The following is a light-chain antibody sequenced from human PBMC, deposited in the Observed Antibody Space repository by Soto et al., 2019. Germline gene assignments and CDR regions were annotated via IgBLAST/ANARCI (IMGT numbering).Light chain of an antibody. Sequence: DIQMTPSPSTPSASVGDRVTITFPASQSISSWLAWYQQKPGKAPKLLIYKASSLESGVPSRFSGSGSGTEFTLTISSLQPDDFATYYCQQYNSYSGTFGQGTKV. CDR2: KAS. CDR1: QSISSW. CDR3: QQYNSYSGT. V-gene: IGKV1-5*03. J-gene: IGKJ1*01.